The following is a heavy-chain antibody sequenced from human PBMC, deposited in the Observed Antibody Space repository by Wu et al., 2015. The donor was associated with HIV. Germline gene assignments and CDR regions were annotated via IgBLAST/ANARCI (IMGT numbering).Heavy chain of an antibody. Sequence: QLEQSGAEVRKPGASVNISCKASGYTFTTFNLHWVRQAPGQGLEWMGIINPSDGTTTYAHNFQGRVTLTRDMSTSTVYLELSSLRSQDTAVYYCASPSSSIAARQQRDAFDIWGQGTMVTVSS. CDR2: INPSDGTT. D-gene: IGHD6-6*01. CDR3: ASPSSSIAARQQRDAFDI. V-gene: IGHV1-46*01. CDR1: GYTFTTFN. J-gene: IGHJ3*02.